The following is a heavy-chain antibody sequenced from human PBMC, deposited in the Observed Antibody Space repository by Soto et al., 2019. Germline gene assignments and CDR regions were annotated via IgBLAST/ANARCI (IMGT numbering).Heavy chain of an antibody. Sequence: QVQLVQSGTEVKKPGASVKVSCKASGYTFTSYAISWVRQAPGQGLEWMGWINPYNGNTNYAQKPQGRVTMTTDTSPSRAYMELRSLRSAGTAVYYCARDPAMAPPDAWGQGTLVTFSS. V-gene: IGHV1-18*01. D-gene: IGHD5-18*01. CDR1: GYTFTSYA. J-gene: IGHJ4*02. CDR2: INPYNGNT. CDR3: ARDPAMAPPDA.